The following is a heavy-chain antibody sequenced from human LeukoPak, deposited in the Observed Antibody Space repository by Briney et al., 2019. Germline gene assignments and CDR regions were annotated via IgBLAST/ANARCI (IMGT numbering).Heavy chain of an antibody. D-gene: IGHD5-24*01. V-gene: IGHV3-9*01. CDR3: AKDTLRWLQLPDY. CDR1: GFTFDDYA. CDR2: ISWNSGSI. Sequence: PGGSLRLSCAASGFTFDDYAMHWVRQAPGKCLEWVSGISWNSGSIGYADSVKGRFTISRDNAKNSLYLQMNSLRAEDTALYYCAKDTLRWLQLPDYWGQGTLVTVSS. J-gene: IGHJ4*02.